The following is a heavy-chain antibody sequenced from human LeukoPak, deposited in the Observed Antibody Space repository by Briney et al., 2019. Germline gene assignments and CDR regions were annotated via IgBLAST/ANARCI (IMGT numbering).Heavy chain of an antibody. CDR3: AKGEGGYCSSSSSCSTYFDY. J-gene: IGHJ4*02. V-gene: IGHV3-23*01. CDR1: GFTFSSYA. Sequence: GGSLRLSCAASGFTFSSYAMNWVRQAPGKGLEWVSAISGGGESTYNADSVKGRFIISRDNSKNTLYLKMNSLRAEDTAVYYCAKGEGGYCSSSSSCSTYFDYWGQGTLVTVSS. D-gene: IGHD2-2*01. CDR2: ISGGGEST.